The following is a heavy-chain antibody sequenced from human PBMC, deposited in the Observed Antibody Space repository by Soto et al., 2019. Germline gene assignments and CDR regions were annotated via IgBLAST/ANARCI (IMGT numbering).Heavy chain of an antibody. J-gene: IGHJ4*02. V-gene: IGHV4-31*03. CDR2: IYYTGST. CDR1: GGSISSGAYY. Sequence: SQPMSLTCTVSGGSISSGAYYWSWIRQHPGKGLEWIGYIYYTGSTYYNPALKSRVTISVDTSNNQFSLKLSSVTAAATAVYYCARVGGDYGGNSGADSLGQGALVTVSS. D-gene: IGHD4-17*01. CDR3: ARVGGDYGGNSGADS.